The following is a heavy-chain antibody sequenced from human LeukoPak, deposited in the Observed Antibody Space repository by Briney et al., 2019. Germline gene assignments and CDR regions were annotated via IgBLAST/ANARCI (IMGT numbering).Heavy chain of an antibody. CDR2: INPSGGST. J-gene: IGHJ4*02. D-gene: IGHD2-2*01. Sequence: ASVKVSCKASGYIFTGYYMHWVRQAPGQGLEWIGIINPSGGSTSYAQKFQGSVTMTRDTSTSTVYMELSSLRSEDTAVYYCARDRGQYQLPPEGYWGQGTLVTVSS. CDR1: GYIFTGYY. V-gene: IGHV1-46*01. CDR3: ARDRGQYQLPPEGY.